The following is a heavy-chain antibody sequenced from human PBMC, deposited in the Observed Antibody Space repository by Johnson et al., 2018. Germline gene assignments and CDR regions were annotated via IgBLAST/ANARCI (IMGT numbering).Heavy chain of an antibody. Sequence: VQLVESGGGLIQPGGTLRLSCAASGLTVSNSYMTWVRQAPWKGLEWVSILYSDGSTKYADSVKGRFTISRDNTKNTLNLQMNSLRAEDTAVYYCARVGNGASATKFYYFYYGMDVWGQGTTVTVSS. D-gene: IGHD4-17*01. CDR3: ARVGNGASATKFYYFYYGMDV. J-gene: IGHJ6*02. CDR2: LYSDGST. CDR1: GLTVSNSY. V-gene: IGHV3-53*01.